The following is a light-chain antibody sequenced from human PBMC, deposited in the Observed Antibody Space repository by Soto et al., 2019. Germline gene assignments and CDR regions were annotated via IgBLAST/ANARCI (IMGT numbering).Light chain of an antibody. Sequence: QLVLTQPPSVSGAPGQRGTISCTGSSSNIGAGYDVHWYQQLPGTAPKLLISGNNNRPSGVPDRFSGSKSGTSASLAITGLQAEDEAEYYCQSYDSSLSGRVFGTGTKVTVL. V-gene: IGLV1-40*01. CDR1: SSNIGAGYD. J-gene: IGLJ1*01. CDR3: QSYDSSLSGRV. CDR2: GNN.